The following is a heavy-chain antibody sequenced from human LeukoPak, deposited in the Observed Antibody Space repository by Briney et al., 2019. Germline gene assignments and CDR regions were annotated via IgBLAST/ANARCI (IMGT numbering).Heavy chain of an antibody. CDR2: INHSGSA. J-gene: IGHJ4*02. D-gene: IGHD6-13*01. CDR1: GGSFSDYY. V-gene: IGHV4-34*01. Sequence: SETLSLTCSVYGGSFSDYYWSWTRQPPGKGLEWIGEINHSGSANYNPSLKSRVTISLDTSKKQFSLKLTSVTAADSAVYYCARAVAAAGTRFGHWGQGTLVTVSS. CDR3: ARAVAAAGTRFGH.